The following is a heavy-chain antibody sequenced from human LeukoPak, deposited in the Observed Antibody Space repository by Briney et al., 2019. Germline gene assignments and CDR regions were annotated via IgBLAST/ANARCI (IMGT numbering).Heavy chain of an antibody. CDR2: IDYSGST. CDR3: ARSGFYYDSSGYFPTMDY. J-gene: IGHJ4*02. D-gene: IGHD3-22*01. Sequence: SETLSLTCTVSGGSISSSSYYWGWIRQPPGKGLEWIGYIDYSGSTYYNPSLKGRVTISVDTSKNQFSLKLSSVTAADTAFYYCARSGFYYDSSGYFPTMDYWGQGTLVTVSS. V-gene: IGHV4-39*07. CDR1: GGSISSSSYY.